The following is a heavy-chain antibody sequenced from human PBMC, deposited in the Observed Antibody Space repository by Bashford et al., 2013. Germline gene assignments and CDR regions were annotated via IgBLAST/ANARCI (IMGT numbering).Heavy chain of an antibody. Sequence: ASVKVSCKPSGYIFSYYMHWVRQAPGQGLEWMGIINPHGGSTSYAQKFQGRVTMTRDTSTSTVYMELSSLRSEDTAVYYCARGGAFHYVGYWGQGTLVTVSS. CDR2: INPHGGST. CDR1: GYIFSYY. D-gene: IGHD2/OR15-2a*01. V-gene: IGHV1-46*01. J-gene: IGHJ4*02. CDR3: ARGGAFHYVGY.